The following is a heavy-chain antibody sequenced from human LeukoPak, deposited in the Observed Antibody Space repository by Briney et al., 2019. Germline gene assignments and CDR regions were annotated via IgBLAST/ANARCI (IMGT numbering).Heavy chain of an antibody. V-gene: IGHV1-2*02. D-gene: IGHD1-26*01. J-gene: IGHJ4*02. Sequence: ASVKVSCKASRYTFTGYYMHWVRPAPGQGLEWMGWINPNSGGTNYAQKFQGRVTMTRDTSISTAYMELSRLRSDDTAVYYCAREWYSGYVDYWGQGTLVTVSS. CDR3: AREWYSGYVDY. CDR1: RYTFTGYY. CDR2: INPNSGGT.